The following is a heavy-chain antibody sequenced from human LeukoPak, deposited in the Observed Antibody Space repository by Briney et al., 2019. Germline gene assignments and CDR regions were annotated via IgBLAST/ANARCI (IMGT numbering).Heavy chain of an antibody. V-gene: IGHV3-7*01. CDR1: GFTFDKYW. J-gene: IGHJ3*02. CDR2: MKEDGSEI. CDR3: VRGVYAFDI. D-gene: IGHD1-26*01. Sequence: GGSLRLSCAASGFTFDKYWMAWVRQAPGKGLEWVAYMKEDGSEIYYVDSVKGRFTISRDNAKNSFYLQMTSLRAEDTAVYYCVRGVYAFDIWGQGTMVTVSS.